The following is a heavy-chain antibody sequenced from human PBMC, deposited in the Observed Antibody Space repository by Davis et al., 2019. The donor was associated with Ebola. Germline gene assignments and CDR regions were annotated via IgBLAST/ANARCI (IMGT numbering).Heavy chain of an antibody. CDR3: VRDWRGGYERSFDS. CDR1: GFVFDNHQ. V-gene: IGHV3-7*03. J-gene: IGHJ4*02. Sequence: GESLKISCIASGFVFDNHQMSWVRQAPGKGLEWVAKVKTDGDEKYYVDSVNGRFTISRNNAEKSLHLQMNSLRVEDTAVYYCVRDWRGGYERSFDSWGQGTLVTVSS. D-gene: IGHD5-12*01. CDR2: VKTDGDEK.